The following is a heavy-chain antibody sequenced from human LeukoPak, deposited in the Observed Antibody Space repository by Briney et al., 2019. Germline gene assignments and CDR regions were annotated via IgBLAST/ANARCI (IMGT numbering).Heavy chain of an antibody. V-gene: IGHV1-18*01. D-gene: IGHD2-21*02. CDR3: ARDPTTYCGGDCYIGY. CDR2: ISAYNGNT. J-gene: IGHJ4*02. Sequence: ASVKVSCKASGYTFTSYGISWVQQAPGQGLEWMGWISAYNGNTNYAQKLQGRVTMTTDTSTSTAYMELRSLRSDDTAVYYCARDPTTYCGGDCYIGYWGQGTLVTVSS. CDR1: GYTFTSYG.